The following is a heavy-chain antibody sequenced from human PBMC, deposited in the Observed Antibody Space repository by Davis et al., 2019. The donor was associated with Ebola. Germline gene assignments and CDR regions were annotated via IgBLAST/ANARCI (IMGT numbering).Heavy chain of an antibody. CDR2: AYYRSKWNN. V-gene: IGHV6-1*01. CDR1: GDSVSSTSAA. J-gene: IGHJ4*02. CDR3: ARDLYGDYGLWSFDY. Sequence: SQTLSLTCAISGDSVSSTSAAWNCIRQSPSRGLEWLGRAYYRSKWNNDYAVSVKSRITINPDTSKNQFSLQLNSVTPEDTAVYYCARDLYGDYGLWSFDYWGQGTLVTVSS. D-gene: IGHD4-17*01.